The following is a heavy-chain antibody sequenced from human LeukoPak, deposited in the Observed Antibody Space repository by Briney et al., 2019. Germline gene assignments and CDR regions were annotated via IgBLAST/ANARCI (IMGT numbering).Heavy chain of an antibody. CDR2: IYTSGST. CDR1: GGSISSYY. Sequence: PSETLSLTCTVSGGSISSYYWSWIRQPAGKGLEWIGRIYTSGSTNYNPSLKSRVTMSVDTSKNQFSLKLSSVTAADTAVYYCARGVLVWFGSGNAKNYYYMDVWGKGTTVTISS. V-gene: IGHV4-4*07. D-gene: IGHD3-10*01. CDR3: ARGVLVWFGSGNAKNYYYMDV. J-gene: IGHJ6*03.